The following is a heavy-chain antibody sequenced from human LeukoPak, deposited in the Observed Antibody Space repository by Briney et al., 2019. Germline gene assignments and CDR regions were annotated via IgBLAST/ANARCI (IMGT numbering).Heavy chain of an antibody. V-gene: IGHV4-39*07. CDR1: GGSISSSSYY. CDR3: ARARVIAAAGWFWFDP. J-gene: IGHJ5*02. CDR2: IYYSGST. Sequence: SETLSLTCTVSGGSISSSSYYWGWIRQPPGKGLEWIGTIYYSGSTYYNPSLKSRVTISVDTSKNQFSLKLSSVTAADTAVYYCARARVIAAAGWFWFDPWGQGTLVTVSS. D-gene: IGHD6-13*01.